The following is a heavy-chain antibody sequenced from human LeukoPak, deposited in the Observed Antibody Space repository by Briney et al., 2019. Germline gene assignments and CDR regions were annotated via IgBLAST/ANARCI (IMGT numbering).Heavy chain of an antibody. J-gene: IGHJ4*02. Sequence: GGSLRLSCAASGFTFSSYSMNWVRQAPGNGLKGFSSISSSSSYIYSADSVQGRFTISRDNAKNSLYLQMNSLRAEDTAVYYCARDVGIAAAGIFDYWGQGTLVTVSS. D-gene: IGHD6-13*01. V-gene: IGHV3-21*01. CDR1: GFTFSSYS. CDR3: ARDVGIAAAGIFDY. CDR2: ISSSSSYI.